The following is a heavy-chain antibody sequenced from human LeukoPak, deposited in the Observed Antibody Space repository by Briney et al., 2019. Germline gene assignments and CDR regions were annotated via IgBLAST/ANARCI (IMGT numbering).Heavy chain of an antibody. CDR3: ARQGQLVRYYYYYMDV. CDR1: GGSFSGYY. Sequence: SETLSLTCAVYGGSFSGYYWSWIRQPPGKGLEWIGEINHSGSTNYNPSLKSRVAISIDTSKKQFSLKLRSVTAADTAVYYCARQGQLVRYYYYYMDVWAEGTTVTVSS. J-gene: IGHJ6*03. D-gene: IGHD6-13*01. CDR2: INHSGST. V-gene: IGHV4-34*01.